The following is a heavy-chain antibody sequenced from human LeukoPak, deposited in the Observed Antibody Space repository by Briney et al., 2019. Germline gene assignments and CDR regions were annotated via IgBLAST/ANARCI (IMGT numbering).Heavy chain of an antibody. CDR2: INHSGST. Sequence: SETLSLTCAVYGGSFSDYYWSWIRQPPGKGLEWIGEINHSGSTNYNPSLKSRATISVDTSKNQFSLKLSSVTAADTAVYYCARVRGVVATITSWFDLWGQGTLVTVSS. CDR1: GGSFSDYY. D-gene: IGHD5-12*01. J-gene: IGHJ5*02. CDR3: ARVRGVVATITSWFDL. V-gene: IGHV4-34*01.